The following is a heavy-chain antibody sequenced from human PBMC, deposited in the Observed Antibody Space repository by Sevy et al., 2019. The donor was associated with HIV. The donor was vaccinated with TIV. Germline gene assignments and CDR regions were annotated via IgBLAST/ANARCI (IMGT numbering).Heavy chain of an antibody. J-gene: IGHJ6*02. CDR2: IWYDGSNK. D-gene: IGHD3-10*01. Sequence: GGSLRLSCAASGFTFSSYGMHWVRQAPGKGLEWVAVIWYDGSNKYYADSVKGRFTISRDNSKNTLYLQMNSLRAEDTAVYYCARVNYYGSGSYPYYYYGMDVWGQGTTVTVSS. CDR1: GFTFSSYG. CDR3: ARVNYYGSGSYPYYYYGMDV. V-gene: IGHV3-33*01.